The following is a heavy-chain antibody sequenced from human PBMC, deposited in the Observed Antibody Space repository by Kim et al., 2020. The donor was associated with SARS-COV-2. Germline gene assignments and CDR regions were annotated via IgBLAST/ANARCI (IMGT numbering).Heavy chain of an antibody. V-gene: IGHV4-34*01. CDR3: ARRQRLRTYYYGSGSYYPEGYYYGMDV. CDR2: INHSGST. D-gene: IGHD3-10*01. Sequence: SETLSLTCAVYGGSFSGYYWSWIRQPPGKGLEWIGEINHSGSTNYNPSLKSRVTISVDTSKNQFSLKLSSVTAADTAVYYCARRQRLRTYYYGSGSYYPEGYYYGMDVWGQGTTVTVSS. J-gene: IGHJ6*02. CDR1: GGSFSGYY.